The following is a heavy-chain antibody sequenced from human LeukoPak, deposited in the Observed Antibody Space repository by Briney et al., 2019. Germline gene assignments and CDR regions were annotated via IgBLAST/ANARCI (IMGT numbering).Heavy chain of an antibody. J-gene: IGHJ4*02. CDR1: GVPVSAAW. CDR2: ITHDGTT. D-gene: IGHD5-24*01. V-gene: IGHV3-15*01. Sequence: GESLRLSCVLSGVPVSAAWMSWVRQAPGKGLEWVGRITHDGTTDYAAPVKGRFSISRDNSKNTFHLQMNSMKTEDTSMYYCTWMATIFTVDSWGQGALVIVSS. CDR3: TWMATIFTVDS.